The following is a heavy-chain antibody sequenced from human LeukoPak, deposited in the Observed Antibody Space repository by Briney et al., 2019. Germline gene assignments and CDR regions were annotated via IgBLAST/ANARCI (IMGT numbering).Heavy chain of an antibody. D-gene: IGHD2-15*01. J-gene: IGHJ4*02. CDR1: GFTFDEYG. CDR3: ASRRRWSFDY. V-gene: IGHV3-20*01. CDR2: INWNGGST. Sequence: GGSLRLSCAASGFTFDEYGMSWVRQAPGKGLEWVSGINWNGGSTGYAYSVKGRFTISRDKAKNSLYMQMNSLRGEDTALYHCASRRRWSFDYWGQGTLVTVSS.